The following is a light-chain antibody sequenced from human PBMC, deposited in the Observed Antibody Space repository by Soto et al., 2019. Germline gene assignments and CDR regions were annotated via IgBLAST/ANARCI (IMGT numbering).Light chain of an antibody. CDR1: QSISNF. J-gene: IGKJ3*01. CDR3: QQSYSSRAFT. V-gene: IGKV1-39*01. Sequence: DIRMTQSPSSLSASVGDRVSITCRASQSISNFLNWYQQKPGKAPKLLIYAASNLHSGVPSRFSSSGSGTEFTLAITSLQTEDFATYDCQQSYSSRAFTFGPGTNVDV. CDR2: AAS.